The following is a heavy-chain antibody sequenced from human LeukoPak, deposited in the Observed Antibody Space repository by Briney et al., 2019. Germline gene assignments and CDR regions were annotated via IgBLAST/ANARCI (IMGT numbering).Heavy chain of an antibody. CDR3: AELGITMIGGV. CDR2: ISSFKSYI. D-gene: IGHD3-10*02. CDR1: GFTFSRYN. J-gene: IGHJ6*04. Sequence: GGSLRLSCAASGFTFSRYNMNWVRQAPGKGLEWVSSISSFKSYIYNADSVKGRFTISRDNAKNSLYLQMNSLRAEDTAVYYCAELGITMIGGVWGKGTTVTISS. V-gene: IGHV3-21*01.